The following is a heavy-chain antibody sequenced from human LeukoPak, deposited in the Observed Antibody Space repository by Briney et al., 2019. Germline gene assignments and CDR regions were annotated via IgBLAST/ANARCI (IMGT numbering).Heavy chain of an antibody. CDR2: IYYSGST. J-gene: IGHJ4*02. CDR1: GGSISSSSYY. V-gene: IGHV4-39*07. CDR3: ARLRMVRGVIITFYY. D-gene: IGHD3-10*01. Sequence: SETLSLTRTVSGGSISSSSYYWGWIRQPPGKGLEWIGRIYYSGSTYYNPALKSRVTISVETSKNQFSLQLSSVTAGDTAVYYCARLRMVRGVIITFYYWGQGTLVSVCS.